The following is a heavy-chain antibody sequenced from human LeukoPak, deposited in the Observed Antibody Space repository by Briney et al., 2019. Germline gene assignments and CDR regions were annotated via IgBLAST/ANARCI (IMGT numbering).Heavy chain of an antibody. V-gene: IGHV1-2*02. Sequence: GASVKVSCKASGYTFTGYYMHWVRQAPGQGLEWMGWINPNSGGTNYAQKFQGRVTMTRDTSISTAYMELSRLRSDDTAVYYCARPLSRQIWDYLVFGYWGQGTLVTVSS. CDR2: INPNSGGT. CDR3: ARPLSRQIWDYLVFGY. D-gene: IGHD1-7*01. J-gene: IGHJ4*02. CDR1: GYTFTGYY.